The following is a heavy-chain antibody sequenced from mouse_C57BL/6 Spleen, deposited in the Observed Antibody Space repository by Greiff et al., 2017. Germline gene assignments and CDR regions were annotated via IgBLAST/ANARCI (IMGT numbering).Heavy chain of an antibody. J-gene: IGHJ2*01. V-gene: IGHV1-50*01. Sequence: QVQLQQPGAELVKPGASVKLSCKASGYTFTSYWMQWVKQRPGQGLEWIGEIDPSDSYTNYNQKFKGKATLTVDTSSSTAYMQLSSLTSEDSAVYYCARGRREDYWGQGTTLTVSS. CDR3: ARGRREDY. CDR2: IDPSDSYT. CDR1: GYTFTSYW.